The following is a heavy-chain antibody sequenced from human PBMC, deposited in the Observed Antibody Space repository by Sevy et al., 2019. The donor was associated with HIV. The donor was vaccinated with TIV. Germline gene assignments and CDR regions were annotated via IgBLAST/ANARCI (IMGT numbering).Heavy chain of an antibody. D-gene: IGHD2-21*01. CDR2: IQYDGSNK. J-gene: IGHJ4*02. Sequence: GGSLRLSCAASGFSYSSYGMHWVRQAPGKGLEWVAYIQYDGSNKDYADSVKGRFTISRDNSKNTLDLQMNSLRVEDTRVYYCVKEGGGEGGDHWGQGTLVTVSS. CDR3: VKEGGGEGGDH. CDR1: GFSYSSYG. V-gene: IGHV3-30*02.